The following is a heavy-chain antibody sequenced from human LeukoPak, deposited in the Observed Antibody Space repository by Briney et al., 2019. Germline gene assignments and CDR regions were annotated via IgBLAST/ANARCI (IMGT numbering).Heavy chain of an antibody. V-gene: IGHV1-18*01. J-gene: IGHJ6*03. CDR2: IGAYNGNT. Sequence: GASVKVSCKASGYTFTGYGISWVRQAPGQGLEWMGWIGAYNGNTNYAQKLQGRGTMTTDTSTSTAYMELRSLRSDDTAVYYCARGGWESLGYYYYMDVWGKGTTVTVSS. CDR1: GYTFTGYG. CDR3: ARGGWESLGYYYYMDV. D-gene: IGHD1-26*01.